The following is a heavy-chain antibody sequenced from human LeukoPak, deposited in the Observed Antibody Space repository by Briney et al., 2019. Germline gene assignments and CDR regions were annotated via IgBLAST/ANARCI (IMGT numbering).Heavy chain of an antibody. V-gene: IGHV4-59*12. J-gene: IGHJ3*02. D-gene: IGHD2-2*01. Sequence: SETLSLTCTVSGGSISSYYWSWIRQPPGKGLEWIGYIYYSGSTNYNPSLKSRVTISVDTSKNQFSLKLSSVTAADTAVYYCARGGGDIVVVPALGRGAFDIWGQGTMVTVSS. CDR2: IYYSGST. CDR3: ARGGGDIVVVPALGRGAFDI. CDR1: GGSISSYY.